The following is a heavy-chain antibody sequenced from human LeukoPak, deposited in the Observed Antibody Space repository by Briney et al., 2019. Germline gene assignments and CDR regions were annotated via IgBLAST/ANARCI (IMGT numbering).Heavy chain of an antibody. CDR3: ARARGYYYYMDV. V-gene: IGHV3-13*01. D-gene: IGHD1-26*01. CDR1: GFTFSSYD. J-gene: IGHJ6*03. Sequence: GGSLRLSCAASGFTFSSYDMHWVRHATGKGLEWVSAIGTAGDTYYPGSVKGRFTISRENAKNSLYLQMNSLRAGDTAVYYCARARGYYYYMDVWGKGTTVTISS. CDR2: IGTAGDT.